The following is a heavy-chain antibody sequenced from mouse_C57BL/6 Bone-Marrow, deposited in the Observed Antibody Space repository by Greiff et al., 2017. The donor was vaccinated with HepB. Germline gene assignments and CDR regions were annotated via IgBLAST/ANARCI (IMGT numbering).Heavy chain of an antibody. V-gene: IGHV14-4*01. J-gene: IGHJ2*01. CDR3: TKDYVDY. Sequence: EVQVVESGAELVRPGASVKLSCTASGFNIKDDYMHWVKQRPEQGLEWIGWIDPENGDTEYASKFQGKATITADTSSNTAYLQLSSLTSEDTAVYYCTKDYVDYWGQGTTLTVSS. CDR2: IDPENGDT. CDR1: GFNIKDDY.